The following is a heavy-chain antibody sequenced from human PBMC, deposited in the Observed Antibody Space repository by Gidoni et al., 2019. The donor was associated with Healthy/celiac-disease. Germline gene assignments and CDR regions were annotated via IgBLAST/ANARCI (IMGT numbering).Heavy chain of an antibody. V-gene: IGHV3-11*06. Sequence: QVQLVESGGGLVKPGGSLRLSCAASGFTFSDYYMSWIRQAPGKGLGWVSYISSSSSYTNYADSVKGRFTISRDNAKNSLYLQMNSLRAEDTAVYYCARVGATVVTAPFDYWGQGTLVTVSS. D-gene: IGHD4-17*01. J-gene: IGHJ4*02. CDR2: ISSSSSYT. CDR1: GFTFSDYY. CDR3: ARVGATVVTAPFDY.